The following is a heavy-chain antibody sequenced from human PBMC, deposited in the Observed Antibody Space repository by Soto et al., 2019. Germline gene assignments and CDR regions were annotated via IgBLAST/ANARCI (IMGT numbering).Heavy chain of an antibody. CDR3: ATSFRSSDN. CDR1: GFTPTTTP. J-gene: IGHJ4*02. Sequence: GGSLRLSCAGSGFTPTTTPLSWVRQPPGKGLEWVATVSGAASHTYYVDSVRGRFFISRDNSKNTVTLQMNNLTVDDTAVYYCATSFRSSDNWGPGPRGTVSS. CDR2: VSGAASHT. V-gene: IGHV3-23*01.